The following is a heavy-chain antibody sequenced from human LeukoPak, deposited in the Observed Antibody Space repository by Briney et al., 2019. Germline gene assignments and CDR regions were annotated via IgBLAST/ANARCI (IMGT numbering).Heavy chain of an antibody. D-gene: IGHD5-18*01. CDR2: IYPYDSET. Sequence: AESLQISCKASGYSFTGFWIGWVRQIPGKGLEWMGIIYPYDSETRYSPSFQGQVTISADKSISTAYLQWSSLKASDTAMYYCARHIGYSAWTPDYWGQGTLVTVSS. CDR3: ARHIGYSAWTPDY. V-gene: IGHV5-51*01. CDR1: GYSFTGFW. J-gene: IGHJ4*02.